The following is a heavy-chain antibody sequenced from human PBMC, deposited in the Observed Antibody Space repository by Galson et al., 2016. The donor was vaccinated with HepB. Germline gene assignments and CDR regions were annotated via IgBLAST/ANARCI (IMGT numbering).Heavy chain of an antibody. Sequence: SLRLSCATSGYTFRNYWISWVRQAPGKGXXXVAXXXNXXVEKXFGGSVXGRFTISRDNAKNSLYLQMESRRVEDTGFDYCARGEKGYSEGASWGQGTLVTVSA. CDR3: ARGEKGYSEGAS. D-gene: IGHD3-22*01. J-gene: IGHJ5*02. CDR2: XXNXXVEK. V-gene: IGHV3-7*01. CDR1: GYTFRNYW.